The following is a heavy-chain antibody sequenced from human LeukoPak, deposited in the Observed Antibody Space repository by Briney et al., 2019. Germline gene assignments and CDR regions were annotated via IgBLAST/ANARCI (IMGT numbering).Heavy chain of an antibody. CDR3: ARDAYYYDSSGEFDY. CDR2: ISSSSSYI. V-gene: IGHV3-11*06. J-gene: IGHJ4*02. CDR1: GFTFSDYY. Sequence: PGGSLRLSCAASGFTFSDYYMSWIRQAPGKGLEWVSSISSSSSYIYYADSVKGRFTISRDNAKNSLYLQMNSLRAEDTAVYHCARDAYYYDSSGEFDYWGQGTLVTVSS. D-gene: IGHD3-22*01.